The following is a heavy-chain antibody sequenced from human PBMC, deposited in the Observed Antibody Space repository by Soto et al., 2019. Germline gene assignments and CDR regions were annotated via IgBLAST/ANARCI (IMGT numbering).Heavy chain of an antibody. V-gene: IGHV4-59*11. CDR2: IYYRGST. D-gene: IGHD1-26*01. CDR3: ARDGREASGMDV. Sequence: SETLSLTCTVSGGSISSHYWSWVRQAPGKGLEWIGHIYYRGSTTYNPSLRSRSTISVDTSNNQFSLKLNSVTTADTAVYYCARDGREASGMDVWGQGTKVTVSS. J-gene: IGHJ6*02. CDR1: GGSISSHY.